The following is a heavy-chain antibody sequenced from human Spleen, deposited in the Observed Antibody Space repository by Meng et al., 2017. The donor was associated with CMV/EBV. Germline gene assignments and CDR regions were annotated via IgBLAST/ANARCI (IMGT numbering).Heavy chain of an antibody. CDR2: IRYDGSNK. V-gene: IGHV3-30*02. D-gene: IGHD6-6*01. CDR3: AKGALGQLVYYYGMDV. Sequence: GGSLRLSCAASGFTFSTYGMHWVRQAPGKGLEWVAFIRYDGSNKDYGDSVKGRFTISRNNSKNTLYLQMHSLRAEDTAVYYCAKGALGQLVYYYGMDVWGQGTTVTVSS. CDR1: GFTFSTYG. J-gene: IGHJ6*02.